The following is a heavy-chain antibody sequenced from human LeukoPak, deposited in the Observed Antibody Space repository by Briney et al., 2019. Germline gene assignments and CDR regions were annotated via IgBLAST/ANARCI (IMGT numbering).Heavy chain of an antibody. CDR1: DVSISSYY. J-gene: IGHJ4*02. D-gene: IGHD6-19*01. CDR3: ARARSPTISVAGACFDY. Sequence: TASETLSLTWTVADVSISSYYWSWIRQPAGKGLEWIGRIYTNGITNYSHSLKSRVTMSVGTSKNQFSLNLNSVTAAATAVYYCARARSPTISVAGACFDYWGQGILVTVSS. V-gene: IGHV4-4*07. CDR2: IYTNGIT.